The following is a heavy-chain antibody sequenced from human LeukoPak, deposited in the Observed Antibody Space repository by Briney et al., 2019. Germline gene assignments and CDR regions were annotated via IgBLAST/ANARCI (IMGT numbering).Heavy chain of an antibody. V-gene: IGHV3-30-3*01. Sequence: GGSLRLSCAASGFTFDDYAMHWVRQAPGKGLEWVAVISYDGSNKYYADSVKGRFTISRDNSKNTLYLQMNSLRAEDTTVYYCARDFGSGILDYWGQGTLVTVSS. CDR3: ARDFGSGILDY. CDR1: GFTFDDYA. CDR2: ISYDGSNK. D-gene: IGHD3-10*01. J-gene: IGHJ4*02.